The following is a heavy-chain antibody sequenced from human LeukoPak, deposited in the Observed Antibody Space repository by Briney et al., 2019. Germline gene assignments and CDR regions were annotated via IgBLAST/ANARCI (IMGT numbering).Heavy chain of an antibody. D-gene: IGHD3/OR15-3a*01. J-gene: IGHJ4*02. Sequence: GSSVKVSCKASGGTFSSYAISWVRQAPGQGLEWMGGIIPIFGTANYAQKFQGRVTITADESTSTAYMELSSLRSEGTAVYYCARASSVGFWTHSTVRLRFDYWGQGTLVTVSS. V-gene: IGHV1-69*01. CDR2: IIPIFGTA. CDR1: GGTFSSYA. CDR3: ARASSVGFWTHSTVRLRFDY.